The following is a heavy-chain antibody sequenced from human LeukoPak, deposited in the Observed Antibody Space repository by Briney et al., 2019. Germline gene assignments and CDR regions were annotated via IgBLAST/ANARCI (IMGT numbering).Heavy chain of an antibody. J-gene: IGHJ2*01. CDR3: ARHPPRITIFGVATPDWYFDL. CDR2: MHYSGST. CDR1: GGSRSDRS. V-gene: IGHV4-59*11. Sequence: SETLSLTCTVSGGSRSDRSWSWIRQPPGKGLEWIGYMHYSGSTDYNPALKSRVTISINTSKKQFSLNLRSVTDADTAVYYCARHPPRITIFGVATPDWYFDLWGRGTLVTVSS. D-gene: IGHD3-3*01.